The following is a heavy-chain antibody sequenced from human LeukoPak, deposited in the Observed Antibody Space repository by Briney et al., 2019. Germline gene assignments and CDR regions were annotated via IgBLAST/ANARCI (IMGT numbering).Heavy chain of an antibody. D-gene: IGHD4-17*01. V-gene: IGHV4-61*09. J-gene: IGHJ6*04. CDR2: FYSNTRT. Sequence: PSQTLSLTCTVSGDSLTSGSRYWSWIRQPAGKGLEWNGHFYSNTRTTYNPSLESRVTISGDTAKNQFSLKLDSVTAADTAVYFCARCMSELDYGDYAYYYHMDVWGKGTTVTVSS. CDR3: ARCMSELDYGDYAYYYHMDV. CDR1: GDSLTSGSRY.